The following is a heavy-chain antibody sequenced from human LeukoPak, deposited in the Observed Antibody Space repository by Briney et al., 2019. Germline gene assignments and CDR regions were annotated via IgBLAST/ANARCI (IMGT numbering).Heavy chain of an antibody. CDR2: IKSKTDGGTT. CDR1: GFTFSNAW. V-gene: IGHV3-15*01. D-gene: IGHD6-13*01. J-gene: IGHJ4*02. Sequence: GGSLRLSCAASGFTFSNAWMSWVRQAPGKGLEWVGRIKSKTDGGTTDYAAPVKGRFTISRDDSKNTLYLQMNSLKSEDTAVYYCPTIRGYTSSWPFDYWGQGALVTVSS. CDR3: PTIRGYTSSWPFDY.